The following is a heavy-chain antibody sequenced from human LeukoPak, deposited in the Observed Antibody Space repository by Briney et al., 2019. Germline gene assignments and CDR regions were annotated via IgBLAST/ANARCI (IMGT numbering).Heavy chain of an antibody. D-gene: IGHD3-10*01. V-gene: IGHV4-34*01. CDR3: ARGAMVRGVRKTSYNWFDP. CDR2: INHSGST. J-gene: IGHJ5*02. Sequence: PSETLSLTCAVSGYSISSGYYWSWIRQPPGKGLEWIGEINHSGSTNYNPSLKSRVTISVDTSKNQFSLKLSSVTAADTAVYYCARGAMVRGVRKTSYNWFDPWGQGTLVTVSS. CDR1: GYSISSGYY.